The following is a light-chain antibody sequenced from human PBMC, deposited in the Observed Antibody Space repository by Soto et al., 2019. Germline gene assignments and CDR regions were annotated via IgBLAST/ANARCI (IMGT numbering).Light chain of an antibody. Sequence: EIVMTQSPATLAVSPGERATLSSRASQSVSSNLAWSQQKPGKAPRLLIYGASTRATGIPARFSGSGSGTEFTLPIRSLQSEDFAVYYCQQYNVGGAFGQGTKVDIK. CDR1: QSVSSN. J-gene: IGKJ1*01. CDR3: QQYNVGGA. CDR2: GAS. V-gene: IGKV3-15*01.